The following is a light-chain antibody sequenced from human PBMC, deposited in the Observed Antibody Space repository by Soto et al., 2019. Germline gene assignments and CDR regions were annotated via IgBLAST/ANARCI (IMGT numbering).Light chain of an antibody. CDR3: QHYNSYSEA. J-gene: IGKJ1*01. CDR1: QDISDY. V-gene: IGKV1-5*03. CDR2: KAS. Sequence: DIQLTQSPAFLAAXXXXXXXXXXXASQDISDYLAWYQQRPGKAPKLLIYKASTLKSGVPSRFSGSGSGTEFTLTISSLQPDDFATYYCQHYNSYSEAFGQGTKVDIK.